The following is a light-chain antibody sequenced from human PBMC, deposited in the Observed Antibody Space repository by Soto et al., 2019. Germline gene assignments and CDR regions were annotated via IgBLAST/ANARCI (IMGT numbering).Light chain of an antibody. J-gene: IGKJ5*01. CDR1: QDISNY. CDR2: DES. V-gene: IGKV1-33*01. CDR3: QQYVNLPT. Sequence: DIHMTHSHSSLSASVGDRVTITCQASQDISNYLNWYQQKPGKAPKLLIYDESNLETGVPSRFSGSGSGTDFTFTIRSLQPEDIATYYCQQYVNLPTFGQGTRLEVK.